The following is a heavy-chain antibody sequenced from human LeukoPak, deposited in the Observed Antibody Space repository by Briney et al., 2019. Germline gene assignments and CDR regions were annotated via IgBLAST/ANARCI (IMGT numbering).Heavy chain of an antibody. CDR2: IIPILGIA. Sequence: ASVKVSCKASGGTFSSYAISWVRQAPGQGLEWMGRIIPILGIANYAQKFQGRVTITADKSTSTAYMELSGLRSEDTAVYYCARGSEFDYDAFDIWGQGTMVTVSS. D-gene: IGHD3-16*01. V-gene: IGHV1-69*04. J-gene: IGHJ3*02. CDR3: ARGSEFDYDAFDI. CDR1: GGTFSSYA.